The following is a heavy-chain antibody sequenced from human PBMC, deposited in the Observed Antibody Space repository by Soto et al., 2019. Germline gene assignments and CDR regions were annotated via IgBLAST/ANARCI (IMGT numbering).Heavy chain of an antibody. J-gene: IGHJ4*02. CDR3: TTAYYAFWSGYAFDY. Sequence: EVQLVESGGGLVKPGGSLRLSCAASGFTFNNAWMNWVRQAPGKGLEWAGHIKSKTDGGTTDYAAPVKGRFTISRDDSKNTLYLQMDSLNTEDTAVYYCTTAYYAFWSGYAFDYWGQGTLGTVSS. CDR1: GFTFNNAW. V-gene: IGHV3-15*07. D-gene: IGHD3-3*01. CDR2: IKSKTDGGTT.